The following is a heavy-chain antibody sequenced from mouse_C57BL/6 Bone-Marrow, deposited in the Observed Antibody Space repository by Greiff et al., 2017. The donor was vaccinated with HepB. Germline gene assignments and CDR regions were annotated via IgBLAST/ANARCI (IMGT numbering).Heavy chain of an antibody. CDR1: GFNIKNTY. J-gene: IGHJ4*01. CDR3: ARGLYYGNFHYAMDY. D-gene: IGHD2-1*01. Sequence: EVQLQQSVAELVRPGASVKLSCTASGFNIKNTYIHWVKQRPEQGLEWIGRIDPANGNTKYAPKFQGKATITADTSSNTAYLQLSSLTSEDTAIYYCARGLYYGNFHYAMDYWGQGTSVTVSS. CDR2: IDPANGNT. V-gene: IGHV14-3*01.